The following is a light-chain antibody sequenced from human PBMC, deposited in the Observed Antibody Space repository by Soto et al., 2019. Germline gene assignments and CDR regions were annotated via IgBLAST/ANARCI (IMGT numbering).Light chain of an antibody. J-gene: IGKJ1*01. Sequence: EIVLTQSPGTLSLSPGERATLSCRASQSVSSSYLAWYQQKPGQAPRLLIYGASSRATGIPDRFSGSVSETGFTLTISRLEPEDFAVYYCQQYGSSPPWTFGQGTKVDIK. CDR1: QSVSSSY. CDR2: GAS. V-gene: IGKV3-20*01. CDR3: QQYGSSPPWT.